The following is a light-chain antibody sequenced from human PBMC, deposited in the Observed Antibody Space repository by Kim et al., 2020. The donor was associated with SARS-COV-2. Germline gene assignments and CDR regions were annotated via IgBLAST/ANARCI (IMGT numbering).Light chain of an antibody. Sequence: ASVGDRVTITCRASQDITNDLGWYQQKPGRAPKRLIYGASSLQSGVPSRFSGSGSGTEFTLTISSVQPEDFATYFCLQHSTSPITFGQGTRLEIK. CDR1: QDITND. V-gene: IGKV1-17*01. CDR2: GAS. CDR3: LQHSTSPIT. J-gene: IGKJ5*01.